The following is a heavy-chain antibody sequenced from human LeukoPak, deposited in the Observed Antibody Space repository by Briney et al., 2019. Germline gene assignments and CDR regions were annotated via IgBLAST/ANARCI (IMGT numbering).Heavy chain of an antibody. V-gene: IGHV1-2*06. CDR1: GYTFTGYY. CDR3: ARLTTVTSTDY. J-gene: IGHJ4*02. Sequence: ASVTVSCKASGYTFTGYYMHWVRQAPGQGLEWMGRINPNSGGTNYAQKFQGRVTMTRDTSISTAFMELSRLRSDDTAVYYCARLTTVTSTDYWGQGTLVTVSS. CDR2: INPNSGGT. D-gene: IGHD4-17*01.